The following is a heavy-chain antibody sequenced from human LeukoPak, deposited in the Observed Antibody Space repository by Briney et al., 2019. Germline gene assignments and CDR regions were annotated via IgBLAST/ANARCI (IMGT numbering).Heavy chain of an antibody. V-gene: IGHV3-23*01. J-gene: IGHJ6*03. CDR3: ARTTYYDFWSGYYFPYMDV. D-gene: IGHD3-3*01. CDR1: GFTFSSYA. Sequence: GGSLRLSCAASGFTFSSYAMSWVRQAPGKGLEWVSAISGSGGSTYYADSVKGRFTISRDNCKNTLYLQMNSLRAEDTAVYYCARTTYYDFWSGYYFPYMDVWGKRTTVTVSS. CDR2: ISGSGGST.